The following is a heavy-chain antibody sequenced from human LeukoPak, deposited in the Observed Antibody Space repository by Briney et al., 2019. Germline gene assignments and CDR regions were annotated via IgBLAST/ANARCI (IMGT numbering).Heavy chain of an antibody. J-gene: IGHJ6*02. Sequence: PSETLSLTCTVSGGSISSYYWSWIRQPPGKGLEWIGYIYYSGSTNYNPSLKSRVTISVDTSKNQFSLKLSSVTAADTAVYYCARILTTVTWADYYYYGMDVWGQGTTVTVSS. CDR2: IYYSGST. CDR3: ARILTTVTWADYYYYGMDV. D-gene: IGHD4-11*01. CDR1: GGSISSYY. V-gene: IGHV4-59*01.